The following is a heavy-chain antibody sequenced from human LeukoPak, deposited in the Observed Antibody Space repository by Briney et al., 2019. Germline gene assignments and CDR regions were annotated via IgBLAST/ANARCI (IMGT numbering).Heavy chain of an antibody. D-gene: IGHD6-13*01. CDR1: GYTFTSYG. Sequence: ASVKVSCKASGYTFTSYGISWVRQAPGQGLEWMGWISAYNGNTNYAQKLQGRVTMTTGTSTSTAYMELRSLRSDDTAVYYCARGGDGFSSSWYYFDYWGQGTLVTVSS. CDR3: ARGGDGFSSSWYYFDY. J-gene: IGHJ4*02. CDR2: ISAYNGNT. V-gene: IGHV1-18*01.